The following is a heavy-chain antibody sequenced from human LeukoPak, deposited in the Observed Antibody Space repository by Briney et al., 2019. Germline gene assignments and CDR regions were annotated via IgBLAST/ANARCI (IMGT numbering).Heavy chain of an antibody. Sequence: ASVKVSCKPSGYTFMTYGITWVRQAPGQGLEWMGWISAYNGNTNYAQKLQGRVTMTTDTSTTTAYMELRSLRSDDTAVYYCARGVGVNSRPDYWGQGTLVTVSS. CDR2: ISAYNGNT. J-gene: IGHJ4*02. V-gene: IGHV1-18*01. CDR3: ARGVGVNSRPDY. CDR1: GYTFMTYG. D-gene: IGHD1-26*01.